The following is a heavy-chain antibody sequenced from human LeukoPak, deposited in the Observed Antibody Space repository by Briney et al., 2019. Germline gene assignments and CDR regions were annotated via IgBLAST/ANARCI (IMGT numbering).Heavy chain of an antibody. CDR3: ARVLRTLNIVGVY. Sequence: TSETLSLTCTVSGGSISSYYWSWIRQPPGKGLEWIGYIYYSGSTNYKPSLKSRVTISVETSKNQFSLKLSSVTAADTAVYYCARVLRTLNIVGVYWGQGTLVTVSS. CDR1: GGSISSYY. J-gene: IGHJ4*02. D-gene: IGHD3-22*01. CDR2: IYYSGST. V-gene: IGHV4-59*12.